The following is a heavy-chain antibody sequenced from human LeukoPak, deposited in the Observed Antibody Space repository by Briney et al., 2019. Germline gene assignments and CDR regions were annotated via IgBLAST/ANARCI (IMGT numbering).Heavy chain of an antibody. D-gene: IGHD2-15*01. CDR3: ARDLSSRDAY. CDR1: GFTFSHFW. CDR2: ISQDGRNT. Sequence: PGGSLRLSCAGSGFTFSHFWMSWVRQAPGKGLEWVAYISQDGRNTYYVDSVKGRFTISKDYAKNSLCLQMDSLRADDTAIYYCARDLSSRDAYWGQGTLVTVSS. V-gene: IGHV3-7*03. J-gene: IGHJ4*02.